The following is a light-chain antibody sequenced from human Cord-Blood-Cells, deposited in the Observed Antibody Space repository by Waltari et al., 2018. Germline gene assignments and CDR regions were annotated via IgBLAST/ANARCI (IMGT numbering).Light chain of an antibody. Sequence: QSALTQPASVSGSPGQSITISCTGTSSDVGSYNLVSWYQQNPGKAPKLMIYEGSKRPSGFSNRCSGSKSGNTASLTISVLQAEDEADYYCCSYAGSSTFYVFGTGTKVTVL. CDR2: EGS. V-gene: IGLV2-23*01. CDR1: SSDVGSYNL. J-gene: IGLJ1*01. CDR3: CSYAGSSTFYV.